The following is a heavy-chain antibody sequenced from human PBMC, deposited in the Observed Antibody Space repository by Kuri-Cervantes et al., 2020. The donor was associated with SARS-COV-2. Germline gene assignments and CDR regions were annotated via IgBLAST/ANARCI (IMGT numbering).Heavy chain of an antibody. CDR3: ARDSLGYYDSSGYYLTDAFDI. D-gene: IGHD3-22*01. J-gene: IGHJ3*02. CDR2: IYYSGST. Sequence: LRLSCAVSGGSISSGGYYWGWIRQHPGKGLEWIGYIYYSGSTYYNPSLKSRVTISVDTSKNQFSLKLSSVTAADTAVYYCARDSLGYYDSSGYYLTDAFDIWGQGTMVTVSS. CDR1: GGSISSGGYY. V-gene: IGHV4-31*11.